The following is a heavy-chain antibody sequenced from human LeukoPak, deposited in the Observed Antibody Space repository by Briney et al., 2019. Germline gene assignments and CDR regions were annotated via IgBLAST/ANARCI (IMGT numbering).Heavy chain of an antibody. D-gene: IGHD3-22*01. CDR2: ISYDGSNK. J-gene: IGHJ4*02. CDR1: GFTFSSYA. CDR3: ARSAYLHRSGYYYDY. Sequence: GGSLRLSCAASGFTFSSYAMHWVRQAPGKGLEWVAVISYDGSNKYYADSVKGRFTISRDNSKNTLYLQMNSLRAEDTAVYYCARSAYLHRSGYYYDYWGQGALVTVSS. V-gene: IGHV3-30-3*01.